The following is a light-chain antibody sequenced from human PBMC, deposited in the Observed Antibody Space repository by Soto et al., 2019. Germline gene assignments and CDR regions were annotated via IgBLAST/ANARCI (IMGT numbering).Light chain of an antibody. CDR1: QSVSSN. CDR3: QQYNNWPRGT. Sequence: EIVMTQSPATLCVSPGGRATLSCRSSQSVSSNLAWYQQKPGQAPRLLIYGASTRATGIPARFSGSGSGTKFTLTISSLQSEDFAVYYCQQYNNWPRGTFGQGTKVDIK. J-gene: IGKJ1*01. V-gene: IGKV3-15*01. CDR2: GAS.